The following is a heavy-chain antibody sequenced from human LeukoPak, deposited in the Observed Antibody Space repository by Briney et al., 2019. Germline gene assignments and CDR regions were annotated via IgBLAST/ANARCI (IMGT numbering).Heavy chain of an antibody. CDR1: GFTLSRYA. Sequence: GGSLTLFCAPSGFTLSRYAMRWLRDARGESVEWVSANSGSGGSTYYAASEKGRFTISRDNSKNTLYLQMNSLRAEDTAVYYCAKSLVVPSYWGQGTLVTVSS. CDR2: NSGSGGST. D-gene: IGHD2-2*01. V-gene: IGHV3-23*01. CDR3: AKSLVVPSY. J-gene: IGHJ4*02.